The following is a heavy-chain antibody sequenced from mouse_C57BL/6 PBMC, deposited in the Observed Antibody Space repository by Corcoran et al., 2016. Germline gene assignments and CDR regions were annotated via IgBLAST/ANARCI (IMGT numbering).Heavy chain of an antibody. CDR2: INTYSGVP. D-gene: IGHD2-2*01. J-gene: IGHJ1*03. CDR1: GYTFTTYG. V-gene: IGHV9-3*01. Sequence: QIQLVQSGPELKKPGETVKISCKASGYTFTTYGMSWVKQAPGKGLKWMGWINTYSGVPTYADDFKGRFAFSLETSASTAYLQINNLKNEDTATYFCARWSGYYWYFDVWGTGTTVPVSS. CDR3: ARWSGYYWYFDV.